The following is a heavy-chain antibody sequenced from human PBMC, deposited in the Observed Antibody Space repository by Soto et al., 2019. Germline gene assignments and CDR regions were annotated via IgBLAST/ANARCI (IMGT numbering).Heavy chain of an antibody. CDR1: GFSVSNNY. Sequence: EVQLVETGGGLIQPGGSLRLSCAASGFSVSNNYMSWVRQAPGKGLEWVSIIHAGGSTYYADSVKGRFTISRDNSKNTVYLQMNGLRDEDTAMCYCASLAVAEGFDPWGQGTLVTVSS. D-gene: IGHD6-19*01. J-gene: IGHJ5*02. V-gene: IGHV3-53*02. CDR3: ASLAVAEGFDP. CDR2: IHAGGST.